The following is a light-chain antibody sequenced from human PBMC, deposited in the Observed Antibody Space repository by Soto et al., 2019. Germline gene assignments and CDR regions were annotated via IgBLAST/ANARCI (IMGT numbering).Light chain of an antibody. J-gene: IGKJ1*01. CDR2: GAS. CDR3: QQYGRSPRT. V-gene: IGKV3-20*01. Sequence: EIVLTQSPGTLSLSPGERATLSCRASQSVSSSYLAWYQHKPGPAPRLLIYGASRTATCTPDRFSGSGSVTEFTLTISRLEPDDFALYDCQQYGRSPRTFGQGTKVEIK. CDR1: QSVSSSY.